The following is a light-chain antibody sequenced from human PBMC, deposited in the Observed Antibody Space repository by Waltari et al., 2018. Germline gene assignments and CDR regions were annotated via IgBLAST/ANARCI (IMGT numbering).Light chain of an antibody. V-gene: IGKV3-20*01. CDR2: GAS. Sequence: EIVLTQSPGTLSLSPGERGTLSCRASQSVSRFLAWYQQKPGQAPRPLIYGASTRATGIPDRFSGSGSGTDFSLTISRLDPEDFAVYYCQKYDRLPATFGQGTKVEIK. J-gene: IGKJ1*01. CDR3: QKYDRLPAT. CDR1: QSVSRF.